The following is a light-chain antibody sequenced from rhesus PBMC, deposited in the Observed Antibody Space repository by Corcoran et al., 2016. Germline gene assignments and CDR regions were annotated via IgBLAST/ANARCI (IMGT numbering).Light chain of an antibody. J-gene: IGKJ4*01. Sequence: DIQMTQSPSALSASVGDRVTISCRASQNIYRNLAWYQQKPGKAPKVLIYAASTLQSGTPSRFSGSGSWTNFTLTISSLQPEDSAVYYCQQFYDYPLTFGGGTKVELK. CDR1: QNIYRN. V-gene: IGKV1S8*01. CDR2: AAS. CDR3: QQFYDYPLT.